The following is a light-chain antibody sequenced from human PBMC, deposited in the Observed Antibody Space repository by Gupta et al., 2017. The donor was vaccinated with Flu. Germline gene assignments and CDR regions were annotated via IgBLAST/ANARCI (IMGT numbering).Light chain of an antibody. CDR1: QSLLYSDGNTV. V-gene: IGKV2-30*01. J-gene: IGKJ1*01. CDR2: LVS. Sequence: DVVMTQSPRSLPVALGQPASISCRSSQSLLYSDGNTVLHWFQLRPGQSPRRLIHLVSQRDSGVPDRFSGSGSGTVFTLKISRVEAEDVGVYFCMQGAHWPWTFGQGTKVEIK. CDR3: MQGAHWPWT.